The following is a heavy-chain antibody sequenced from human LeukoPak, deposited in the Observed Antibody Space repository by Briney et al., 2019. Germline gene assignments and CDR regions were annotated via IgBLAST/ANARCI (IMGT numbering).Heavy chain of an antibody. CDR2: IYHSGST. J-gene: IGHJ3*02. CDR1: GGSISSSSYY. CDR3: ARPTYYYERGAFDI. D-gene: IGHD3-22*01. Sequence: SETLSLTCTVSGGSISSSSYYWGWIRQPPGKGLEWIGSIYHSGSTYYNPSLKSRVTISVDTSKNQFSLKLSSVTAADTAVYYCARPTYYYERGAFDIWGQGTMVTVSS. V-gene: IGHV4-39*07.